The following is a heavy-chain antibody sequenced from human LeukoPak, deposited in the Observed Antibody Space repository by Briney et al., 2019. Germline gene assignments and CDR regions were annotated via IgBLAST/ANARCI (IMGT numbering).Heavy chain of an antibody. Sequence: SSETLSLTCAVYGESFSAYFWNWIRQAPGKPLEYIGEINHRGSSHYNPSLKTRVTLSVDTSKNQFSLGLTSVTAADTAVYFCARGSSFDGYCSAGACDAGYYDAWGQGTPVTVSS. J-gene: IGHJ5*02. CDR1: GESFSAYF. CDR2: INHRGSS. V-gene: IGHV4-34*01. CDR3: ARGSSFDGYCSAGACDAGYYDA. D-gene: IGHD2-15*01.